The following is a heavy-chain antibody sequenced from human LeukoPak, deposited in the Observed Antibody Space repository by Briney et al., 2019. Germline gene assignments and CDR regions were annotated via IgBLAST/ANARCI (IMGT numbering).Heavy chain of an antibody. V-gene: IGHV3-48*01. J-gene: IGHJ4*02. CDR3: ARDTGAYYDSGGLDY. D-gene: IGHD3-22*01. Sequence: GGSLRLSCAASGFTFSSYSMNWVRQAPGKGLEWVSYISSSSSTIYYADSVKGRFTISRDNAKNSLYLQMNSLRAEDTAVYYCARDTGAYYDSGGLDYWGQATLVTVSS. CDR2: ISSSSSTI. CDR1: GFTFSSYS.